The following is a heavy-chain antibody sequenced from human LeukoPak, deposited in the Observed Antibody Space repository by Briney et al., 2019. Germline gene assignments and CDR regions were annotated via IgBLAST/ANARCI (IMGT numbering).Heavy chain of an antibody. V-gene: IGHV4-59*08. Sequence: PSETLSLTCTVSGGSTSSYYWSWIRQPPGKGLEWIGYIYYSGSTNYNPSLKSRVTISVDTSKNQFSLKLSSVTAADTAVYYCARQTGSGLFSLPGGQGTLVTVSS. CDR3: ARQTGSGLFSLP. D-gene: IGHD3-10*01. J-gene: IGHJ4*02. CDR1: GGSTSSYY. CDR2: IYYSGST.